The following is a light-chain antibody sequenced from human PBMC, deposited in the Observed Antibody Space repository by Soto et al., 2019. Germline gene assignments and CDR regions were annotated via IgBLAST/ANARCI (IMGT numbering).Light chain of an antibody. CDR1: SSEFGYYNR. V-gene: IGLV2-18*02. J-gene: IGLJ2*01. Sequence: QSALTQPPSLSGSPGQSVTISCTGNSSEFGYYNRVSWYQQSPDTAPKLILYEVSNRTSGVPDRFSGSKSGNTAALTISGLQAEDEAVFFCSSYSRSTTSVVFGGGTKVTVL. CDR3: SSYSRSTTSVV. CDR2: EVS.